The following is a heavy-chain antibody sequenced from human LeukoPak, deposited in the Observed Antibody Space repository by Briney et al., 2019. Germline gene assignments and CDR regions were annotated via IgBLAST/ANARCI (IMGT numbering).Heavy chain of an antibody. V-gene: IGHV1-69*06. CDR1: GGTFSSYA. CDR3: AGQYYYDSSGYFGY. D-gene: IGHD3-22*01. J-gene: IGHJ4*02. Sequence: ASVKVSCKASGGTFSSYAISWVRQAPGQGLEWMGGIIPIFGTANYAQKFQGRVTITADKSTSTAYMELSSLRSEDTAVYYCAGQYYYDSSGYFGYWGQGTLVTVSS. CDR2: IIPIFGTA.